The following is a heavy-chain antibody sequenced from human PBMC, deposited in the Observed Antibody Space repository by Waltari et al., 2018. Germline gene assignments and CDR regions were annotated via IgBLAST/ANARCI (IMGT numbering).Heavy chain of an antibody. Sequence: IKSDGSEIYYMESAKGRFTIARYNAKNSLFLQLNSLRAEDTAIYYCARVGTDYDILTGLYLFDSWGQGTLVTVSS. CDR3: ARVGTDYDILTGLYLFDS. CDR2: IKSDGSEI. D-gene: IGHD3-9*01. J-gene: IGHJ4*02. V-gene: IGHV3-7*01.